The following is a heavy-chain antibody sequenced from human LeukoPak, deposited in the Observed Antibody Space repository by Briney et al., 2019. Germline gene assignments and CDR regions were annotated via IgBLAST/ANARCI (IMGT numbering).Heavy chain of an antibody. CDR1: GFTFSNAW. J-gene: IGHJ4*02. CDR3: TTVPYSSGWYGMGVY. Sequence: GGSLRLSCAASGFTFSNAWMSWVRQAPGKGLEWVGRIKSKTDGGTTDYAAPVKGRFTISRDDSKNTLYLQMNSLKTEDTAVYYCTTVPYSSGWYGMGVYWGQGTLVTVSS. D-gene: IGHD6-19*01. V-gene: IGHV3-15*01. CDR2: IKSKTDGGTT.